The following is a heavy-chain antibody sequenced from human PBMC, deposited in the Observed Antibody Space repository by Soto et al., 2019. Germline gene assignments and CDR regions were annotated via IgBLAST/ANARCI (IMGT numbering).Heavy chain of an antibody. Sequence: EVQLVESGGGLVQPGGSLRLSCVASGFTFNYYWMHWVRQAPGKGLMWVSRLQTDGSHPDYADSVKGRFTISRDNAKNTLDLQMNNLRAEDTAVYYSARGGDPDYWGQGTLVTVSS. CDR2: LQTDGSHP. D-gene: IGHD2-21*02. CDR1: GFTFNYYW. CDR3: ARGGDPDY. J-gene: IGHJ4*02. V-gene: IGHV3-74*01.